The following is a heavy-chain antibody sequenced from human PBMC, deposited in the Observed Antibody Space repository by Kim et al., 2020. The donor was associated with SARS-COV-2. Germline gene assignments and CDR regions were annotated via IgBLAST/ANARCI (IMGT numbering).Heavy chain of an antibody. V-gene: IGHV4-4*06. CDR3: ARDHVSGTDGIDF. J-gene: IGHJ4*02. D-gene: IGHD1-26*01. Sequence: NSNPSLKSRVAMSIDTSKNQCSLTLNSVSAADTAVYYCARDHVSGTDGIDFWGQGTLVTVSS.